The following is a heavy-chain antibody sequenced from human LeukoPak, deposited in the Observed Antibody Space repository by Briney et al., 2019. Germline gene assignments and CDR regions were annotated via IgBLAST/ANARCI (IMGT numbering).Heavy chain of an antibody. D-gene: IGHD2-21*02. CDR1: GFTFSDYG. CDR3: ARDRCGGADCANWFDP. Sequence: GTSLRLSCAASGFTFSDYGMHWVRQAPGMGLEWVAVIWYDGDKKYYADSVKGRFTISRDNSKSTLYLQMSSLRVEDTSVYFCARDRCGGADCANWFDPWGQGTLVIVSS. V-gene: IGHV3-33*01. J-gene: IGHJ5*02. CDR2: IWYDGDKK.